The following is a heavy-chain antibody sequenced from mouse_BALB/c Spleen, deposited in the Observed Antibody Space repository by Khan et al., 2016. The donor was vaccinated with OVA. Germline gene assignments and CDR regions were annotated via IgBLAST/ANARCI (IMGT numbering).Heavy chain of an antibody. D-gene: IGHD1-1*01. CDR2: IYPGDGNT. V-gene: IGHV1-87*01. CDR3: AGGGITTGYFDY. CDR1: GYTFTGYW. Sequence: QVQLKESGTELARPGASVNLSCKASGYTFTGYWMQWVKQRPGQGLEWIGAIYPGDGNTRYTQKFKGKATLTADKSSSTAYMQLSSLASEDSAVYYWAGGGITTGYFDYWGQGTTLTVSS. J-gene: IGHJ2*01.